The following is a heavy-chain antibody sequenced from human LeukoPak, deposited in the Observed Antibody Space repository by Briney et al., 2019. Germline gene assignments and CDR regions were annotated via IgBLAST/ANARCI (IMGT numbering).Heavy chain of an antibody. D-gene: IGHD1-26*01. V-gene: IGHV1-2*02. J-gene: IGHJ5*02. CDR2: INPNSGGT. CDR3: ARASQKWELRGGNWFDP. CDR1: GYTFTSYG. Sequence: GASVKVSCKASGYTFTSYGISWVRQAPGQELEWMGWINPNSGGTNYAQKFQGRVTMTRDTSISTAYMELSRLRSDDTAVYYCARASQKWELRGGNWFDPWGQGTLVTVSS.